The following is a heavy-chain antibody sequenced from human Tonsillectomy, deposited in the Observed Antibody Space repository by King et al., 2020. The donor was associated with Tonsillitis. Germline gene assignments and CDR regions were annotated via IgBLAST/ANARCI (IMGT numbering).Heavy chain of an antibody. CDR3: AKDVSAHTISIFVEGGAFDI. D-gene: IGHD3-9*01. CDR2: FGGSGGNP. V-gene: IGHV3-23*04. J-gene: IGHJ3*02. CDR1: GSSFSSLA. Sequence: VQLVESGGDLVQPGGPLRLPCAASGSSFSSLALSWVRQAPGRGLGWVSTFGGSGGNPYLPNPVKGRFTFPRDKSKRTLILQMDSLGAEETAVYYCAKDVSAHTISIFVEGGAFDIWGQGTVVTVSP.